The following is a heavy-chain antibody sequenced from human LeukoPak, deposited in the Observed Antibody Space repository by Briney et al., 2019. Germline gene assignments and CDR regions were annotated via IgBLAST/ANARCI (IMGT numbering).Heavy chain of an antibody. CDR3: ARAGADTGTAHDAFDI. V-gene: IGHV4-30-2*01. J-gene: IGHJ3*02. CDR1: GGSISSGGYS. D-gene: IGHD5-18*01. Sequence: SETLSLTCAVSGGSISSGGYSWSWIRQPPGKGLEWIGNIYHSGSTYYNPSLKSRVAISLDRSKNQFSLTLGSVTAADTAVYYCARAGADTGTAHDAFDIWGQGTMVTVSS. CDR2: IYHSGST.